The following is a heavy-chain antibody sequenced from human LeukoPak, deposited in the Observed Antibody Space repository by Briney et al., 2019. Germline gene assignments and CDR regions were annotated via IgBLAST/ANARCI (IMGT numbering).Heavy chain of an antibody. J-gene: IGHJ4*02. CDR2: IKEDGSDK. D-gene: IGHD5-18*01. CDR1: GFTFSNYW. V-gene: IGHV3-7*01. Sequence: PGGSLRLSCAASGFTFSNYWMTWVRQAPGKGLEWVANIKEDGSDKYYVDSVKCRFTISRDNAKNSLYLQMNNLRAEDTAVYYCARDVGYFRFDYWGQGTLVTVSS. CDR3: ARDVGYFRFDY.